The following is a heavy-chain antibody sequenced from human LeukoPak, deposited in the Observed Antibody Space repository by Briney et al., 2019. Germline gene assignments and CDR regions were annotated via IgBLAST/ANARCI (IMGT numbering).Heavy chain of an antibody. Sequence: SETLSLTCAVYGGSFSGYYWSWIRQPPGKGLEWIGEINHSGSTNYNPSLKSRVTISVDTSKNQFSLKLSSVTAADTAVYYCAREGINFFDPWGQGTLVTVSS. CDR1: GGSFSGYY. D-gene: IGHD3-10*01. V-gene: IGHV4-34*01. CDR3: AREGINFFDP. CDR2: INHSGST. J-gene: IGHJ5*02.